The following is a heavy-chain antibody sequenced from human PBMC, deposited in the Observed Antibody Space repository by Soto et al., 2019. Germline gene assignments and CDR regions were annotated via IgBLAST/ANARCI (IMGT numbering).Heavy chain of an antibody. CDR1: GGSISSGGYY. CDR2: IYYSGST. Sequence: QVQLQESGPGLVKPSQTLSLTCTVSGGSISSGGYYWSWIRQHPGKGLEWIGYIYYSGSTYYNPSLKSRVTISVDTSKKQFSLKLSSVTAADTAVYYCARGNGDYVGYYYYGMDVWGQGTTVTVSS. CDR3: ARGNGDYVGYYYYGMDV. V-gene: IGHV4-31*03. J-gene: IGHJ6*02. D-gene: IGHD4-17*01.